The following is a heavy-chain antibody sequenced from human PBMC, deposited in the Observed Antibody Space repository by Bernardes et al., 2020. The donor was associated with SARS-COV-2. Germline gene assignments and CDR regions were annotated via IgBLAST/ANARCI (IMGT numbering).Heavy chain of an antibody. Sequence: ASVKVSCRTSGYTFSKYGITWVRQAPGQGLEWMGWISTYNGDTNYAQKFEGRVTMTRDTSTSTAYMDLRSLRSDDTAVYYCARERAAAGPDFDYWGQGTLVTVSS. CDR3: ARERAAAGPDFDY. D-gene: IGHD6-13*01. J-gene: IGHJ4*02. V-gene: IGHV1-18*01. CDR1: GYTFSKYG. CDR2: ISTYNGDT.